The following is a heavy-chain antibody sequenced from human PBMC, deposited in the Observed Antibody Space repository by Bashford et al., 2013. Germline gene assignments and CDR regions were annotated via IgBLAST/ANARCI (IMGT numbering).Heavy chain of an antibody. CDR1: GFSLSTSGMC. J-gene: IGHJ6*02. CDR2: IDWDDDK. D-gene: IGHD3-3*01. CDR3: ARMYYDFWSGYYRTSDPGYYGMDV. V-gene: IGHV2-70*01. Sequence: SGPTLVKPTQTLTLTCTFSGFSLSTSGMCVSWIRQPPGKALEWLALIDWDDDKYYSTSLKTRLTISKDTSKNQVVLTMTNMDPVDTATYYCARMYYDFWSGYYRTSDPGYYGMDVWGQGTTVTVSS.